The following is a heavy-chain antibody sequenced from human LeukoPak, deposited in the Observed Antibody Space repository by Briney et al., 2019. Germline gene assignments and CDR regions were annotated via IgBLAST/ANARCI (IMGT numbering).Heavy chain of an antibody. CDR1: GGSVSSGSYY. CDR3: ARHGPDYGGESFDY. CDR2: IYYSGST. D-gene: IGHD4-23*01. V-gene: IGHV4-61*01. J-gene: IGHJ4*02. Sequence: PSETLSLTCTVSGGSVSSGSYYWSWIRQPPGKGLEWIGYIYYSGSTYYNPSLKSRVTISVDTSKNQFSLKLSSVTAADTAVYYCARHGPDYGGESFDYWGQGTLVTVSS.